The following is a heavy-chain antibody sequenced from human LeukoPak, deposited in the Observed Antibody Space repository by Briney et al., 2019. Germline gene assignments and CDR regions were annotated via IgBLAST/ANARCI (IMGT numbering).Heavy chain of an antibody. V-gene: IGHV4-39*01. D-gene: IGHD3-16*01. CDR1: VGSISSSTYY. Sequence: SETLSLTCTVSVGSISSSTYYWGWIRQPPGKGLEWIGSIYYSGSTYYNPSLKSRISISIDTSRNQFSLRLSSVTAADTAVFYCARHRTYTYADAFDIWGQGTMVTVSS. CDR2: IYYSGST. CDR3: ARHRTYTYADAFDI. J-gene: IGHJ3*02.